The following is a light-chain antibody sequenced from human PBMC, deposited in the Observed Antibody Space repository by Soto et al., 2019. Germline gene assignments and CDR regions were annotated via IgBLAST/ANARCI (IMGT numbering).Light chain of an antibody. CDR3: SSYTSSRSYV. CDR2: EVY. Sequence: QSALTQPPSASGSPGQSVTISCTGTNSDVGGYNFVSWYQQHPGKAPKLMIYEVYKRPSGVPDRFSGSKSGNTASLTVSGLQAEDEADYYCSSYTSSRSYVFGTGTKLTVL. CDR1: NSDVGGYNF. V-gene: IGLV2-8*01. J-gene: IGLJ1*01.